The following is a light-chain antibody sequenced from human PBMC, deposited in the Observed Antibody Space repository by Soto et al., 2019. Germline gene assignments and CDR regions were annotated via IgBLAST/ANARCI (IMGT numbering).Light chain of an antibody. V-gene: IGKV3-15*01. CDR2: GAS. CDR3: QQYDNWPPSIT. Sequence: EIVLTHSPGTLSLSPGEIATLSCRASQSVSSSYLAWYQQKPVQAPRLLIYGASTRATGIPARFSGSGSGTKLTLTISGLQSEDFALYYCQQYDNWPPSITFGQGTRLEIK. J-gene: IGKJ5*01. CDR1: QSVSSSY.